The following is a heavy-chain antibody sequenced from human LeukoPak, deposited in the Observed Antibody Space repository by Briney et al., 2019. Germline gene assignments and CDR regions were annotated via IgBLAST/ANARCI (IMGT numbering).Heavy chain of an antibody. CDR3: TRPRLGHDATLDY. CDR1: GFIFGDYS. J-gene: IGHJ4*02. Sequence: GGSLRLSCTGSGFIFGDYSMSWVRQAPGKGLEWIGCIRSKADGGTIYSAASVKGRFTISRDDSKNIAYLQMNSLETEDTAVYYCTRPRLGHDATLDYWGQGILVTVSS. D-gene: IGHD3-9*01. V-gene: IGHV3-49*04. CDR2: IRSKADGGTI.